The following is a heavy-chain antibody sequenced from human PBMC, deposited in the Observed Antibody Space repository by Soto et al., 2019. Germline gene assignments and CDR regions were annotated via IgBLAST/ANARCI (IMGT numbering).Heavy chain of an antibody. CDR1: GFTFSSYA. Sequence: GGSLRLSCAASGFTFSSYAMSWVRQAPGKGLEWVSAISGSGGSTYYADSVKGRFTISKDNSKNTLYLQMNSLRAEDTAVYYCAKDAPYSIAAAGYYYYYGMDVWGQGTTVTVSS. CDR3: AKDAPYSIAAAGYYYYYGMDV. V-gene: IGHV3-23*01. CDR2: ISGSGGST. D-gene: IGHD6-13*01. J-gene: IGHJ6*02.